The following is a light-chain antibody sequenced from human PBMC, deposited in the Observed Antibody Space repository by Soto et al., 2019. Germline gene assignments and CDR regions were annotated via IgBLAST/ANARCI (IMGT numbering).Light chain of an antibody. V-gene: IGKV1-39*01. Sequence: DIQMTQSPSSLSASVGDRVTIACRASQSISSHLNWYQQKPGKAPKLLIHAASNLQSGVPSRFSGSGSGTDFTLTISSLQPEDFATYYCQQSYSTPKTFGQGTKGDIK. CDR2: AAS. CDR1: QSISSH. CDR3: QQSYSTPKT. J-gene: IGKJ1*01.